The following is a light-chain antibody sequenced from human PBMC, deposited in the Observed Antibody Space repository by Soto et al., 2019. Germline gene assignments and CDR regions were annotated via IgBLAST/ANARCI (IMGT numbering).Light chain of an antibody. CDR2: GAS. Sequence: EIVMTQSQATLYVSPGERATLSCRASQSVSSNLAWYQQNPGQAPSLLIYGASTRATGIPARFSGSGSGTEFTLTISSLQSEDFAVYYCQQNNNWPPWTFGQGTKVEIK. J-gene: IGKJ1*01. CDR1: QSVSSN. CDR3: QQNNNWPPWT. V-gene: IGKV3-15*01.